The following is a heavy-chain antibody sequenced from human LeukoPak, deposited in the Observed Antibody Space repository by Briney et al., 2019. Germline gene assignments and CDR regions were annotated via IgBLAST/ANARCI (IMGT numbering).Heavy chain of an antibody. CDR3: ARAPRGYDYGGNFDY. V-gene: IGHV1-69*06. D-gene: IGHD4-23*01. Sequence: ASVKVSCKASGGTFSSYAISWVRQAPGQGLEWMGGIIPIFGTANYAQKFQGRVTITADKSTSTAYMELSSLRSEDTAVYYCARAPRGYDYGGNFDYWGQGTLVTVSS. CDR1: GGTFSSYA. J-gene: IGHJ4*02. CDR2: IIPIFGTA.